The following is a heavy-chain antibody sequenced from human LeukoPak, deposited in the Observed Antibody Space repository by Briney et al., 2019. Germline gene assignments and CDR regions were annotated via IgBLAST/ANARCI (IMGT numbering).Heavy chain of an antibody. CDR3: ARSHLGYCSSTSCYPGGH. CDR1: GYTFSSYG. D-gene: IGHD2-2*01. Sequence: ASVKVSCKTSGYTFSSYGVSWVRQAPGQGLEWMGWINPNSGGTNYAQKFQGRVTMTRDTSISTAYMKLSRLRSDDTAVYYCARSHLGYCSSTSCYPGGHWGQGTLVTVSS. J-gene: IGHJ4*02. CDR2: INPNSGGT. V-gene: IGHV1-2*02.